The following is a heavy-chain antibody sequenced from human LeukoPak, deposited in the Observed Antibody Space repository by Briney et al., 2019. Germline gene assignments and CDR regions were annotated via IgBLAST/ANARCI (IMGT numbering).Heavy chain of an antibody. V-gene: IGHV3-30*02. CDR2: IWYGGSNK. J-gene: IGHJ6*03. CDR3: AKDYQGFIAAAGHYYYYMDV. Sequence: GGSLRLSCAASGFTFSSYGMHWVRQAPGKGLEWVAVIWYGGSNKYYADSVKGRFTISRDNSKNTLYLQMNSLRAEDTAVYYCAKDYQGFIAAAGHYYYYMDVWGKGTTVTVSS. CDR1: GFTFSSYG. D-gene: IGHD6-13*01.